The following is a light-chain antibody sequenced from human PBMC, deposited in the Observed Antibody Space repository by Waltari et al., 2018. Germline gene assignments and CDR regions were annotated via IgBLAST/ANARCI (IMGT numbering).Light chain of an antibody. CDR2: WAS. CDR1: QSVLYSSNNKNY. Sequence: DIVMTPSPDSLPVSLGERATVNCKSRQSVLYSSNNKNYLAWYQQKPGHPPKLLIYWASTRDSGVPDRFSGSGSGTDFTLTISSLQAEDVAVYYCQQYYSTPRTFGQGTKVEI. J-gene: IGKJ1*01. CDR3: QQYYSTPRT. V-gene: IGKV4-1*01.